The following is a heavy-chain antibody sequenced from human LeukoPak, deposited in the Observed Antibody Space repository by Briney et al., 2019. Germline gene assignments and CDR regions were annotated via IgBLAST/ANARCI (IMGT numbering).Heavy chain of an antibody. CDR2: ISAYNGNT. CDR3: ARADYYDSSGYSDY. D-gene: IGHD3-22*01. Sequence: ASVKVSCKASGYTFTSYGISWVRQAPGQGLEWMGWISAYNGNTNYAQKLQGRVTMTTDTSTSTAYMELRSLRSDDTAVYYCARADYYDSSGYSDYWGQGTLVTVSS. V-gene: IGHV1-18*01. J-gene: IGHJ4*02. CDR1: GYTFTSYG.